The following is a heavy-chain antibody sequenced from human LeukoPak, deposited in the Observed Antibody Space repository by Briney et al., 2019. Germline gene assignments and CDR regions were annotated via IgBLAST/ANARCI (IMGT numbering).Heavy chain of an antibody. CDR1: GVSISSYY. D-gene: IGHD7-27*01. V-gene: IGHV4-59*12. CDR2: IYYSGST. J-gene: IGHJ5*02. CDR3: ARVELGMGNWSDP. Sequence: SETLSLTWTVSGVSISSYYWSWIRQPPGKGLEWIGYIYYSGSTNYNPSLKSRVTISVDTSKNQFYLKLSSVTAADTAVYYCARVELGMGNWSDPWGQGTLVTVSS.